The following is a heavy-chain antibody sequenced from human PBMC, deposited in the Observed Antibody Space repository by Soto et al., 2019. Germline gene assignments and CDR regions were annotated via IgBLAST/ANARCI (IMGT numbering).Heavy chain of an antibody. J-gene: IGHJ6*02. CDR1: VGSISSGDYY. V-gene: IGHV4-30-4*01. Sequence: SETLSLTCTVSVGSISSGDYYWSWIRQPPGKGLEWIGYIYYSGSTYYNPSLKSRVTISVDTSKNQFSLKLSSVTAADTAVYYCARAPIVVVPAATPYGMDVWGQGTTVTVSS. CDR3: ARAPIVVVPAATPYGMDV. D-gene: IGHD2-2*01. CDR2: IYYSGST.